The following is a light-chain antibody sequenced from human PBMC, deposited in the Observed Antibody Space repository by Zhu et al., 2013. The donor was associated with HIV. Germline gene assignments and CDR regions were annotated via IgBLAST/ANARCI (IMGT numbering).Light chain of an antibody. CDR3: LSGDRSDNYVV. Sequence: SYELTQPPSVSVSLGQMARITCSGEALPRKYTYWYQRKPGQAPVLVIYKDNQRPSGIPERFSGFNSGTIVTLTISGVQPEDEAEYYCLSGDRSDNYVVFGGGTKLTVL. J-gene: IGLJ3*02. V-gene: IGLV3-16*01. CDR2: KDN. CDR1: ALPRKY.